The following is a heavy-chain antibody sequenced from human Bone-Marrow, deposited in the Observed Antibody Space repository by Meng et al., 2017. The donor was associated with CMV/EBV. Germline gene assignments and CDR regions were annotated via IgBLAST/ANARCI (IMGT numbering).Heavy chain of an antibody. CDR3: ARASGGYSSSSDWYFDL. Sequence: SVKVSCKASGGTFSSYTISWVRQAPGQGLEWMGRIIPILGIANYAQKLQGRVTMTTDTSTSTAYMELRSLRSDDTAVYYCARASGGYSSSSDWYFDLWGRGTLVTVSS. J-gene: IGHJ2*01. CDR1: GGTFSSYT. V-gene: IGHV1-69*02. CDR2: IIPILGIA. D-gene: IGHD6-6*01.